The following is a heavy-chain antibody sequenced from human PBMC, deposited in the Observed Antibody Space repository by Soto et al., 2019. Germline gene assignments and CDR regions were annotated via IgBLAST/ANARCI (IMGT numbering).Heavy chain of an antibody. V-gene: IGHV4-59*01. CDR1: GGSISSYY. CDR3: ARADEYYYDSSGPSYAFDI. Sequence: SETLSLTCTVSGGSISSYYWSLIRQPPGKGLEWIGYIYYSGSTNYNPSLKSRVTISVDTSKNQFSLKLSSVTAADTAVYYCARADEYYYDSSGPSYAFDIWGQGTMVTVSS. D-gene: IGHD3-22*01. CDR2: IYYSGST. J-gene: IGHJ3*02.